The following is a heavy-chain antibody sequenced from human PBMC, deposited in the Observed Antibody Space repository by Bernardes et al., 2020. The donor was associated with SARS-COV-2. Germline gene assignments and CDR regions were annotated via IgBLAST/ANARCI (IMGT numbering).Heavy chain of an antibody. Sequence: GGPLRVSCGACGFTFDDYTMHWVRQAPGMGLEWVSLISWDGGSTYYADSVKGRFTISRDNSKNSLYLQMNSLRTEDTALYYCAKERYYYDSSPDAFDIWGQGTMVTVSS. J-gene: IGHJ3*02. CDR1: GFTFDDYT. CDR2: ISWDGGST. V-gene: IGHV3-43*01. CDR3: AKERYYYDSSPDAFDI. D-gene: IGHD3-22*01.